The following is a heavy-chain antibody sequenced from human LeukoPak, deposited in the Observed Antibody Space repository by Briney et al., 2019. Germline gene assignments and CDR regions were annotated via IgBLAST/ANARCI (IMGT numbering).Heavy chain of an antibody. D-gene: IGHD3-10*01. CDR1: GGSTSSHSFY. CDR3: ARLWYYGSGSPTLDY. J-gene: IGHJ4*02. Sequence: SETLSLTCTVSGGSTSSHSFYWGWIRQPPGKGLEGIGSIYYSGNTYYNPSLKGRVTISVDTSKTQFSLRLSSVTAADTAVYHCARLWYYGSGSPTLDYWGQGTLVTVSS. CDR2: IYYSGNT. V-gene: IGHV4-39*01.